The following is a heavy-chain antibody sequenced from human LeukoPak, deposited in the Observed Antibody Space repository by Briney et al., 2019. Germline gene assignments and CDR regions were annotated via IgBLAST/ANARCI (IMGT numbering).Heavy chain of an antibody. CDR3: ARNSGSYYADY. V-gene: IGHV3-66*01. Sequence: PGGSLRLSCAASGFTVSSNYISWVRQAPGKGLDWASVIYSGGSTYYADSVKGRVTISIDNSKNTLYLQMNSLRDEDTAVYYCARNSGSYYADYWGQGTLVTVSS. CDR1: GFTVSSNY. J-gene: IGHJ4*02. CDR2: IYSGGST. D-gene: IGHD1-26*01.